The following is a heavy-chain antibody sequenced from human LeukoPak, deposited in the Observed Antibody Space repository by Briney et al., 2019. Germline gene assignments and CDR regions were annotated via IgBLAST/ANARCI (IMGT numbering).Heavy chain of an antibody. CDR2: INPNSCGT. J-gene: IGHJ4*02. CDR1: GYTFTGYY. CDR3: AKGTEDFWSGYYTGDYFDY. Sequence: ASVKVSCKASGYTFTGYYMHWVRQAPGQGLEWMGWINPNSCGTNHAQKFQGRVTMTRDTSISTAYMELSRLRSDDTAVYYCAKGTEDFWSGYYTGDYFDYWGQGTLVTVSS. V-gene: IGHV1-2*02. D-gene: IGHD3-3*01.